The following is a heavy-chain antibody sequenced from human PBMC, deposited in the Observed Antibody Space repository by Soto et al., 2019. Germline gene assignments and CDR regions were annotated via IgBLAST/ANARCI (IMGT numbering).Heavy chain of an antibody. J-gene: IGHJ6*02. Sequence: GGSLRLSCAASGFTLSTYAMHWVRQAPGKGLEWVAVISFDGSNRYYGDSVRGQFTVSRDNSNNTVFLHMDSLRAEDTAVYYCARAQLEQRILYAPPDVWGPGTTDAVSS. CDR3: ARAQLEQRILYAPPDV. CDR1: GFTLSTYA. CDR2: ISFDGSNR. V-gene: IGHV3-30-3*01. D-gene: IGHD1-1*01.